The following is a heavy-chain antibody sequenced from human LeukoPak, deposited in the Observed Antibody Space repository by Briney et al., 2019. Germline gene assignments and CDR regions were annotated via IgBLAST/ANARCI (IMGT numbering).Heavy chain of an antibody. CDR1: GFTFSSYA. CDR2: ISYDGSNK. D-gene: IGHD3-9*01. J-gene: IGHJ4*02. CDR3: ARARELYDILTGGGTFDY. V-gene: IGHV3-30-3*01. Sequence: GGSLRLSCAASGFTFSSYAMHWVRQAPGKGLEWVAVISYDGSNKYYADSVKGRFTISRDNSKNTLYLQMNSLRAEDTAVYYCARARELYDILTGGGTFDYWGQGTLVTVSS.